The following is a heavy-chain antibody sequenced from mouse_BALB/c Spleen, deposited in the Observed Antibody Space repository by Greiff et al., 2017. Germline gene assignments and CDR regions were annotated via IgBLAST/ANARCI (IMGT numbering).Heavy chain of an antibody. CDR1: GFTFSDYY. CDR2: ISDGGSYT. V-gene: IGHV5-4*02. J-gene: IGHJ3*01. D-gene: IGHD2-14*01. CDR3: ATGYRSFAY. Sequence: EVKVVESGGGLVKPGGSLKLSCAASGFTFSDYYMYWVRQTPEKRLEWVATISDGGSYTYYPDSVKGRFTISRDNAKNNLYLQMSSLKSEDTAMYYCATGYRSFAYWGQGTLVTVSA.